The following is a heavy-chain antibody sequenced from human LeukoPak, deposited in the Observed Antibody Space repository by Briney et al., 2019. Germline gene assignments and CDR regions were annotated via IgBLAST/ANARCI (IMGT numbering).Heavy chain of an antibody. D-gene: IGHD3-10*01. J-gene: IGHJ4*02. Sequence: PGGSLRLSCAASGFTFSSYWMSWVRQAPGKGLEWVANIKKDGSEKYYVDSVKGRFTISRDNAKTSLYLQMNSLRAEDTAVYYCARVYQGVSLFDGIDYWGQGTLVTVSS. CDR1: GFTFSSYW. CDR3: ARVYQGVSLFDGIDY. CDR2: IKKDGSEK. V-gene: IGHV3-7*01.